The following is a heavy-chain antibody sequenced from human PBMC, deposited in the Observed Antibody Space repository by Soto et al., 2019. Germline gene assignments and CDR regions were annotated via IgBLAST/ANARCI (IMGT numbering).Heavy chain of an antibody. CDR3: ARESGENWTYEAH. Sequence: SETLSLTCTVSGAYVSDFSWSWIRQPTGKGLEWIGRITVNGITQYTPSFRSRVTMSMDTSRNQFSLNLQSATAADTALYYCARESGENWTYEAHWGQGTLVTVSS. D-gene: IGHD1-7*01. CDR1: GAYVSDFS. J-gene: IGHJ1*01. V-gene: IGHV4-4*07. CDR2: ITVNGIT.